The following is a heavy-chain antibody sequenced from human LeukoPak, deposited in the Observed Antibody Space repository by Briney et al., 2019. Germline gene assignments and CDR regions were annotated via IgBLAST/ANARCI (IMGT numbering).Heavy chain of an antibody. D-gene: IGHD3-16*01. CDR3: TRGAGWLIDY. V-gene: IGHV4-61*02. Sequence: SQTLSLTCTVSGGSISSGTYYWTWIRQPAGRGLEWIGRIYSSGSTSYNPSLDSRVTISVDTSKEQFSLKVNSVTAADTAVYYCTRGAGWLIDYWGQGILVTVSS. J-gene: IGHJ4*02. CDR1: GGSISSGTYY. CDR2: IYSSGST.